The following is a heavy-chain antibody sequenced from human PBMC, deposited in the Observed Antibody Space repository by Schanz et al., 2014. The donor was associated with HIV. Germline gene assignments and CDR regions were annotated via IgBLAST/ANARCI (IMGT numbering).Heavy chain of an antibody. J-gene: IGHJ5*01. Sequence: EVQLVESGGGLVQPGGSLRVSCAVSGFTITSYGMSWVRQAPGKGLEWVSTISAGVGTASYADSVKGRFTISRDNSKKMLFLQMNTLRADDTAVYYCARDKSNLGMDSWGQGTLVTVSS. CDR2: ISAGVGTA. CDR3: ARDKSNLGMDS. CDR1: GFTITSYG. V-gene: IGHV3-23*04.